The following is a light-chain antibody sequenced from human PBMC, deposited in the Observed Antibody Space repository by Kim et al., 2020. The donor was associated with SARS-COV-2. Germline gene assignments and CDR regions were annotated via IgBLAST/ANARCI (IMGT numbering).Light chain of an antibody. J-gene: IGLJ3*02. CDR3: AAWDDRLNEWV. Sequence: ELTQPPSASGTPGQRVTISCSGSYSNIETNSVNWYQQLPGTAPKLVIYSNNQRPSGVPDRFAGSKSGASASLAIGGLQSEDEADYYCAAWDDRLNEWVFGGGTQLTVL. V-gene: IGLV1-44*01. CDR2: SNN. CDR1: YSNIETNS.